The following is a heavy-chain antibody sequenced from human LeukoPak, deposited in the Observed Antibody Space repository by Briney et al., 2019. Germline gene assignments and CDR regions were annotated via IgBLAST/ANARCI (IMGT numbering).Heavy chain of an antibody. V-gene: IGHV4-59*08. CDR3: SIAVAGIYFDY. J-gene: IGHJ4*02. Sequence: SETLSLTCTVSGGSISSYYWSWIRQPPGKGLEWIGYIYYSGSTNYNPSLKSRVTISVDTSKNQFSLKLSSVTAADTAVYYCSIAVAGIYFDYWGQGTLVTVSS. D-gene: IGHD6-19*01. CDR2: IYYSGST. CDR1: GGSISSYY.